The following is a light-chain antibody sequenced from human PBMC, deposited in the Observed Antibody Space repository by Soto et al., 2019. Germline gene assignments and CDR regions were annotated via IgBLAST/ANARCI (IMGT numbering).Light chain of an antibody. CDR2: GAS. J-gene: IGKJ1*01. CDR1: QSVSTN. CDR3: QQFNNWPWT. Sequence: EIVMTQSPATLSMSPGERATLSCRASQSVSTNLAWYQQKPGQAPRLLIYGASTRATGVPARFSGSGSGTEFTLTISSLQSEDFAFFYCQQFNNWPWTFGQGTQVEIK. V-gene: IGKV3-15*01.